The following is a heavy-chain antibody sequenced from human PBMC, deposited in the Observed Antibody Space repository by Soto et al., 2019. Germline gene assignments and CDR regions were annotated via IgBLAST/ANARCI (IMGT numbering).Heavy chain of an antibody. CDR1: GGTFSSYT. J-gene: IGHJ3*02. D-gene: IGHD3-22*01. V-gene: IGHV1-69*04. Sequence: SVKVSCKASGGTFSSYTISWVRQAPGQGLECLGSIFLFFVIANSAQNFQGRFTFPAEKSPSKPYMELSSLSFEDPAVFYCARDRLNNAFDIWGQGTMVTVSS. CDR3: ARDRLNNAFDI. CDR2: IFLFFVIA.